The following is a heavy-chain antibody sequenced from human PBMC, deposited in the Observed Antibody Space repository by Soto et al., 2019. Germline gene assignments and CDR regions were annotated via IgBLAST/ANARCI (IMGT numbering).Heavy chain of an antibody. CDR1: GYPFTSYA. CDR3: ARDEGIVLMVYAFPPPVSGMDV. CDR2: INAGNGNT. V-gene: IGHV1-3*01. Sequence: ASVKVSCKASGYPFTSYAMHWVRQAPGQRLEWMGWINAGNGNTKYSQKFQGRVTITRDTSASTAYMELSSLRSEDTAVYYCARDEGIVLMVYAFPPPVSGMDVWGQGTTVTVS. J-gene: IGHJ6*02. D-gene: IGHD2-8*01.